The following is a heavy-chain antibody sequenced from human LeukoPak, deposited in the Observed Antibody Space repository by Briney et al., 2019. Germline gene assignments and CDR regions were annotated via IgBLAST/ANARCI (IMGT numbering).Heavy chain of an antibody. J-gene: IGHJ4*02. CDR1: GGTFSSYA. CDR3: ATNPGGAAGPPTQEGPSIDY. V-gene: IGHV1-69*13. CDR2: IIPIFGTA. D-gene: IGHD6-13*01. Sequence: ASVKVSCKASGGTFSSYAISWVRQAPGQGLEWMGGIIPIFGTANYAQKFQGRVTITADESTSTAYMELSSLRSEDTAVYYCATNPGGAAGPPTQEGPSIDYWGQGTLVTVSS.